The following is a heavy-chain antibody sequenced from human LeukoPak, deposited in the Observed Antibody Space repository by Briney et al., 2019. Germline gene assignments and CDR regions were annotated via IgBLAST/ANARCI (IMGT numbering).Heavy chain of an antibody. CDR3: ARIVVVPAFYYYYMDV. V-gene: IGHV1-46*01. CDR1: GYTFTSYY. Sequence: ASVKVSCKASGYTFTSYYMHWVRQAPGQGLEWMGLINPSGGRTTYAQKFQGRVTLTRDMSTSTVYMELSSLRSEDTAVYYCARIVVVPAFYYYYMDVWGKGTTVTVSS. D-gene: IGHD2-2*01. J-gene: IGHJ6*03. CDR2: INPSGGRT.